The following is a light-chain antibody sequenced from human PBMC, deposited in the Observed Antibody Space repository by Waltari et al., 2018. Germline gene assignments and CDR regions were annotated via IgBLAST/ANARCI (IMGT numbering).Light chain of an antibody. CDR2: AAS. CDR3: QQTYSTPRT. CDR1: QSISSF. V-gene: IGKV1-39*01. J-gene: IGKJ1*01. Sequence: DIQMTQSPSSLSASVGDRVTITCRENQSISSFLNWYQQKPGKAPKLLIYAASSLQSGVPSRVSGSGSGTDFTLTFSSLQPEDFATYYCQQTYSTPRTFGQGTKVEIK.